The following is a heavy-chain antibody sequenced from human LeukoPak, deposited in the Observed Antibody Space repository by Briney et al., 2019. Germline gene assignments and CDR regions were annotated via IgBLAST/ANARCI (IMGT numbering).Heavy chain of an antibody. J-gene: IGHJ4*02. Sequence: GASVKVSCKASGYTFTGYYMHWVRQAPGQGLEWMGWIHPSSGATRYAQTFQGRVTMTRDTSISTAYMELNRLTSDDTAMFYCARDLDSGSSLDYWGQGTLVTVSS. CDR2: IHPSSGAT. CDR1: GYTFTGYY. D-gene: IGHD3/OR15-3a*01. V-gene: IGHV1-2*02. CDR3: ARDLDSGSSLDY.